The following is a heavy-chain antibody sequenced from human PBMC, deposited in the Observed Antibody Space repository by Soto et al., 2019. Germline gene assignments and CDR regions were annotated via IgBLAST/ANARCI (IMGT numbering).Heavy chain of an antibody. D-gene: IGHD6-6*01. CDR3: AIEYSSSSPNWFDP. Sequence: SQTLSLTCAISGDNVSSNSAAWNWIRQSPSRGLEWLGRTYYRSKWYNDYAVSVKSRITINPDTSKNQFSLQLNSVTPEDTAVYYCAIEYSSSSPNWFDPWGQGTLVTVSS. J-gene: IGHJ5*02. V-gene: IGHV6-1*01. CDR1: GDNVSSNSAA. CDR2: TYYRSKWYN.